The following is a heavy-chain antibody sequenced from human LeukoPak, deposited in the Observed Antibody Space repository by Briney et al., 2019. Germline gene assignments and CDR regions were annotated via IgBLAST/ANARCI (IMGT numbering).Heavy chain of an antibody. CDR3: ARDQSPKWGSGERYFDY. CDR2: MTYDGSDI. V-gene: IGHV3-30*04. J-gene: IGHJ4*02. D-gene: IGHD7-27*01. Sequence: PGRSLRLSCAASGFTFNAYAMHWVRRAPGKGLEWVAVMTYDGSDIYYGDSVKGRFTISRDNSKNTLYLQMNSLRAEDTAVYYCARDQSPKWGSGERYFDYWGQGTLVTVSS. CDR1: GFTFNAYA.